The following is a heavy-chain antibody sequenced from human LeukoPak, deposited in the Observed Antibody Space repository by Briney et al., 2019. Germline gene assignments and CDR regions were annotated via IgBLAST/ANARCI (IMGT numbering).Heavy chain of an antibody. D-gene: IGHD3-22*01. CDR3: ARGRHYYDSSGYYWAFDI. Sequence: IPSETLSLTCTVSGGSIGSSSYYWGWIRQPPGKGLEWIGSIYYSGSTYYNPSLKSRVTISVDTSKNQFSLKLSSVTAADTAVYYCARGRHYYDSSGYYWAFDIWGQGTMVTVSS. V-gene: IGHV4-39*07. CDR1: GGSIGSSSYY. J-gene: IGHJ3*02. CDR2: IYYSGST.